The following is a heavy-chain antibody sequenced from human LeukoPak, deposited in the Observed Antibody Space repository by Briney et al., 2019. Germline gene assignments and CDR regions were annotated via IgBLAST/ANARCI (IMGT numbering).Heavy chain of an antibody. D-gene: IGHD3-22*01. V-gene: IGHV1-3*01. J-gene: IGHJ3*02. CDR3: ARGHYFDSSGDAFDI. CDR1: GYTFTSYA. CDR2: INAGNGNT. Sequence: ASVKVSCKASGYTFTSYAMHWVRQAPGQRLEWMGWINAGNGNTKYSQKFQGRVTITRDTSTSTVYMELSSLRSEDTAMYYCARGHYFDSSGDAFDIWGQGTMVTVSS.